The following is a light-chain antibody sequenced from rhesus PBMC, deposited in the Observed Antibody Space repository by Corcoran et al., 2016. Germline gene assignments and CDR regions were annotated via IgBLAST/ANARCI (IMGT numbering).Light chain of an antibody. Sequence: EIVMTQSPATLALSPGERATLSCRASQSVSSYLAWYQQKPGQAPRPLIYGASSRATGIPERFSGTGSGTEFTPTISSLEPEDVGVYFCLQSSNWPWTFGQGTKVEIK. J-gene: IGKJ1*01. CDR1: QSVSSY. CDR2: GAS. V-gene: IGKV3-24*04. CDR3: LQSSNWPWT.